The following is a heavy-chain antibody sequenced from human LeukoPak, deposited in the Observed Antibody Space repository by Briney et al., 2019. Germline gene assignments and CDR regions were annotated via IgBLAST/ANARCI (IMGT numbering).Heavy chain of an antibody. D-gene: IGHD3-9*01. CDR3: ATVDRSVLRYFDWFDHAFDI. Sequence: ASVKVSCKASGYTFTSYYMHWVRQAPGQGLEWMGIINPSGGSTSYAQKFQGRVTMTRDMSTSTVYMELSSLRSEDTAVYYCATVDRSVLRYFDWFDHAFDIWGQGTMVTVSS. J-gene: IGHJ3*02. CDR1: GYTFTSYY. V-gene: IGHV1-46*01. CDR2: INPSGGST.